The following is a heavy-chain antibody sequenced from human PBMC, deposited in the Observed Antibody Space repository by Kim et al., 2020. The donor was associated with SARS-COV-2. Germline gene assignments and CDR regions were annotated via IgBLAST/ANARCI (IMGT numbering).Heavy chain of an antibody. J-gene: IGHJ4*02. Sequence: SGPTLVNPTQTLTLTCAFSGFSLSTSGMCVSWIRQPPGKALEWLARIDWDDDKYYNTSLKTRLTISKDTSKNQVVLTMTNMDPVDTATYYCARIRXXXYSXXCQAAYXXXWGQGTLXTXSS. CDR2: IDWDDDK. V-gene: IGHV2-70*11. CDR1: GFSLSTSGMC. CDR3: ARIRXXXYSXXCQAAYXXX. D-gene: IGHD1-26*01.